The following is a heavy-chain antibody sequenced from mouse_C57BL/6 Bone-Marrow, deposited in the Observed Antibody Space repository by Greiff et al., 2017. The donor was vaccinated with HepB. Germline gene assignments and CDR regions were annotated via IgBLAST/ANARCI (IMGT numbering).Heavy chain of an antibody. CDR1: GFTFSSYG. CDR3: ARGATVVAPFAY. D-gene: IGHD1-1*01. Sequence: EVQGVESGGDLVKPGGSLKLSCAASGFTFSSYGMSWVSQTPDKRLEWVATIGSGGSYTYYTDSVKGRFTIARDNAKNTLYLQMSSLKSEDTAMDYGARGATVVAPFAYWGQGNLVTVSA. V-gene: IGHV5-6*01. J-gene: IGHJ3*01. CDR2: IGSGGSYT.